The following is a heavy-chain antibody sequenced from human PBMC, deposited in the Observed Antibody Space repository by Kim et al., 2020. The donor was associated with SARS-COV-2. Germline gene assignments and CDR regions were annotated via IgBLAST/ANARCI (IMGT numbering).Heavy chain of an antibody. CDR1: GGSISSYY. J-gene: IGHJ5*02. CDR2: IYYSGST. D-gene: IGHD3-10*01. V-gene: IGHV4-59*08. CDR3: ARHAIYYYGSGSGNWFDP. Sequence: SETLSLTCTVSGGSISSYYWSWIRQPPGKGLEWIGYIYYSGSTNYNPSLKSRVTISVDTSKNQFSLKLSSVTAADTAVYYCARHAIYYYGSGSGNWFDPWGQGTLVTVSS.